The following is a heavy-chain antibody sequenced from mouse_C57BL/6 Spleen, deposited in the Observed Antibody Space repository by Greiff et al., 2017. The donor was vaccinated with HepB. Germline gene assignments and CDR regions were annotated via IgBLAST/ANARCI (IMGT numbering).Heavy chain of an antibody. CDR1: GFSLTSYG. Sequence: QVQLKESGPGLVQPSQSLSITCTVSGFSLTSYGVHWVRQSPGKGLEWLGVIWSGGSTDYNAAFISRLSISKDNSQRQVFFKMNSLQADDTAIYYCYGSSFYAMDYWGQGTSVTVSS. CDR3: YGSSFYAMDY. J-gene: IGHJ4*01. D-gene: IGHD1-1*01. V-gene: IGHV2-2*01. CDR2: IWSGGST.